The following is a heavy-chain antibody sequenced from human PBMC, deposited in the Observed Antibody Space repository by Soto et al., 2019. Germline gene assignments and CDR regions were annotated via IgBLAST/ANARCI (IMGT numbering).Heavy chain of an antibody. V-gene: IGHV4-59*01. CDR2: IYYTGLS. J-gene: IGHJ4*02. D-gene: IGHD6-13*01. CDR1: GGSISSFY. Sequence: SETLSVTCTVAGGSISSFYWSWIRQPPGKGLEWIGYIYYTGLSNSNPSLNSRVTMSVDTSKNQFSLKLSSVTAADTAVYYCASHSSHWPFFDFWGQGTLVTVSS. CDR3: ASHSSHWPFFDF.